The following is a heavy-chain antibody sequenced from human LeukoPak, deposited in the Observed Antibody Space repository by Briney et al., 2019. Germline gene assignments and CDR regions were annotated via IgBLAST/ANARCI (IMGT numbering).Heavy chain of an antibody. CDR1: GFSFSGSW. J-gene: IGHJ3*02. CDR2: MNPDGSAI. V-gene: IGHV3-7*01. CDR3: ARDPLNGALDI. Sequence: TGGSLRLSCTASGFSFSGSWMSWVRQLPGKGLEWLADMNPDGSAIVYVDSVKGRFTVSRNNAKNSLYLQMDGLRAEDTAVCYCARDPLNGALDIWGQGTLVTVSS.